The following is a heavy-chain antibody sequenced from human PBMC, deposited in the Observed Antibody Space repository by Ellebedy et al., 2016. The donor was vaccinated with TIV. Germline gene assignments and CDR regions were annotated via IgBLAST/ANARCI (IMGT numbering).Heavy chain of an antibody. D-gene: IGHD6-19*01. J-gene: IGHJ4*02. Sequence: MPSETLSLTCTVSGGSLTNHFWSWIRQPPGKGLEWIGYFYSSGSGEYNPSLKSRVTMSVDTSKSQFSLRLNSVTAADTAVYYCARSGGWYTPYDYWGQGTLVTVSS. CDR3: ARSGGWYTPYDY. CDR1: GGSLTNHF. CDR2: FYSSGSG. V-gene: IGHV4-59*11.